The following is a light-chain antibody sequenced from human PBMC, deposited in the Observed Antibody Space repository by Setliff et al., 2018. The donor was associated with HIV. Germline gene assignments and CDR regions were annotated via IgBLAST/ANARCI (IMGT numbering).Light chain of an antibody. Sequence: QSAPTQPPSVSAAPGQKVTISCSGSSSNIGNNYVSWYQQLPGTAPKLLIYDNNKRPSGIPDRFSGSKSGTSATLGITGLQTGDEADYYCGTWDSSLSAYVFGTGTKV. CDR3: GTWDSSLSAYV. CDR2: DNN. CDR1: SSNIGNNY. V-gene: IGLV1-51*01. J-gene: IGLJ1*01.